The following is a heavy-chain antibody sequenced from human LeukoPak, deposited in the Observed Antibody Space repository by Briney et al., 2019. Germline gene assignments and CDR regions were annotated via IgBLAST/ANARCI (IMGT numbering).Heavy chain of an antibody. J-gene: IGHJ4*02. CDR3: ARAYCSAGDCYEFDY. V-gene: IGHV1-69*15. Sequence: SVKVSCKASGGTFSSYAISWVRQAPGQGLEWMGRIFPIFATANYAQKFQGRVTITADESTSTAYMELSSLRSEDTAVYYCARAYCSAGDCYEFDYWGQVTLVTVSS. CDR1: GGTFSSYA. D-gene: IGHD2-15*01. CDR2: IFPIFATA.